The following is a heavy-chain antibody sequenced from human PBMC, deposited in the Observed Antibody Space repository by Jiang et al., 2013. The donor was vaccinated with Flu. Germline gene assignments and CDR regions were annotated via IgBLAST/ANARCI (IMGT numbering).Heavy chain of an antibody. V-gene: IGHV3-30*18. D-gene: IGHD6-19*01. CDR1: GFTFSSYG. Sequence: RLSCAASGFTFSSYGMHWVRQAPGKGLEWVAVISYDGSNKYYADSVKGRFTISRDNSKNTLYLQMNSLRAEDTAVYYCAKGTSGWYGVYYYYYYGMDVWGQGTTVTVSS. CDR3: AKGTSGWYGVYYYYYYGMDV. CDR2: ISYDGSNK. J-gene: IGHJ6*02.